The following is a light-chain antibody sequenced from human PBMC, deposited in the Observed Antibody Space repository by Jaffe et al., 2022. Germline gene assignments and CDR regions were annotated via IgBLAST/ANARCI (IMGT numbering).Light chain of an antibody. Sequence: QSALAQPASVSGSPGQSITISCTGASSDVGANNFVSWYQQHPGKAPKLLIYDVSNRPSGVSSRFAGSKSGNTASLTISGLQTEDEADYYCKAYATTYTYVFGTGTKVTVL. V-gene: IGLV2-14*03. CDR2: DVS. CDR3: KAYATTYTYV. J-gene: IGLJ1*01. CDR1: SSDVGANNF.